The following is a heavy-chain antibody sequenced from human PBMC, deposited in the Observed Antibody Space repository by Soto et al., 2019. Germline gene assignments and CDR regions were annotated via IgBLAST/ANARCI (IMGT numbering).Heavy chain of an antibody. CDR2: IYYSGST. V-gene: IGHV4-39*01. CDR3: ASLLGYCSSTSCYFSAFDI. Sequence: QLQLQESGPGLVKPSETLSLTCTVSGGSISSSSYYWGWIRQPPGKGLEWIGNIYYSGSTYYNPSLNSQVTISVDTAKNLFSLNLSSVTAADTAVYYCASLLGYCSSTSCYFSAFDIWGQGTMVTVSS. D-gene: IGHD2-2*01. J-gene: IGHJ3*02. CDR1: GGSISSSSYY.